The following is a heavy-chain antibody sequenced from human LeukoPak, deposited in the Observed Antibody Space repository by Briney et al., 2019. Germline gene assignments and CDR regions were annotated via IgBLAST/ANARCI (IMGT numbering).Heavy chain of an antibody. Sequence: GGSLRLSCAASGFTFSSYAMSWVRQAPGKGLEWVSVISGSGTNTYYADSVKGRFTISRDNSKNTLYLQMNSLRAEDTAVYYCAKGATMVRGVIRNPYYYYYMDVWGKGTTVTISS. D-gene: IGHD3-10*01. CDR2: ISGSGTNT. CDR1: GFTFSSYA. J-gene: IGHJ6*03. V-gene: IGHV3-23*01. CDR3: AKGATMVRGVIRNPYYYYYMDV.